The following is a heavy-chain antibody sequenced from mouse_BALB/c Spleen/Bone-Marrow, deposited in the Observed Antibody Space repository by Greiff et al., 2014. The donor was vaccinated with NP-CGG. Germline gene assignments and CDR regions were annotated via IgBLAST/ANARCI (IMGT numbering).Heavy chain of an antibody. CDR2: ILAGGRT. CDR3: ARADYYGSSSYYYAMDY. Sequence: QVPLKGSGPGLVAPSQSLSITFTVSWVFLTSYGVHWGRPPPGKGLGWLGGILAGGRTNYNSALMSRLSISKDNSKSQVFLKMNSLQTDDTAMYYCARADYYGSSSYYYAMDYWGQGTSVTVSS. J-gene: IGHJ4*01. V-gene: IGHV2-9*02. CDR1: WVFLTSYG. D-gene: IGHD1-1*01.